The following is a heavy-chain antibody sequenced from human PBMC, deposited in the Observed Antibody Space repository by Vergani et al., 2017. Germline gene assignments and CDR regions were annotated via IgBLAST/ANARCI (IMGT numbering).Heavy chain of an antibody. CDR2: IYYSGTT. J-gene: IGHJ5*02. CDR3: TRHWAVVAANNWFDP. Sequence: QVQLQESGPGLVKASQTLSLTCSVSGAYVGSGGYYWSWVRQRPGMGLDWIGYIYYSGTTYYNPSLESRLPISLDTSENHLSLKLTSVTAADTAVYYCTRHWAVVAANNWFDPWGQGTLVTVSS. D-gene: IGHD2-15*01. V-gene: IGHV4-31*03. CDR1: GAYVGSGGYY.